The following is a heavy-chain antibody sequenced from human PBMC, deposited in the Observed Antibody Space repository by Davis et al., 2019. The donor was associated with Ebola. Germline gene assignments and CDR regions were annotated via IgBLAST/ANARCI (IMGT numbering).Heavy chain of an antibody. V-gene: IGHV4-4*02. Sequence: PSETLSLTCAVSGGSISSSNWWSWVRQPPGKGLEWIGEIYHSGSTNYNPSLKSRVTISVDKSKNQFSLKLSSVTAADTAVYYCATEHYYGSGSIGYWGQGTLVTVSS. CDR2: IYHSGST. CDR1: GGSISSSNW. D-gene: IGHD3-10*01. J-gene: IGHJ4*02. CDR3: ATEHYYGSGSIGY.